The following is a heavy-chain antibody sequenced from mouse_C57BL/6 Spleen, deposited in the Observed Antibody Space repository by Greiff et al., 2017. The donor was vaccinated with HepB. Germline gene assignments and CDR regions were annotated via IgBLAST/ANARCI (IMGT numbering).Heavy chain of an antibody. CDR3: ARGRDGPWYFDV. Sequence: DVKLQESGPGLVKPSQSLSLTCSVTGYSITSGYYWNWIRQFPGNKLEWMGYISYDGSNNYNPSLKNRISITRDTSKNQFFLKLNSVTTEDTATYYCARGRDGPWYFDVWGTGTTVTVSS. J-gene: IGHJ1*03. V-gene: IGHV3-6*01. CDR2: ISYDGSN. CDR1: GYSITSGYY. D-gene: IGHD2-3*01.